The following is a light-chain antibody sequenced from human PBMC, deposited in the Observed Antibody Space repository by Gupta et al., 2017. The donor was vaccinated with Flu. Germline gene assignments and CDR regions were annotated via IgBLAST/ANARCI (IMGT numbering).Light chain of an antibody. J-gene: IGKJ2*01. CDR2: GAS. V-gene: IGKV3-20*01. CDR1: QRVSSRY. Sequence: ERVTVSCRASQRVSSRYLAWYQQKPGQAPSLLIYGASVRAAAISDRFSGSGSETDFTLTISGLEPEDSAVYFCQQYATSPWTFGQGTKLEI. CDR3: QQYATSPWT.